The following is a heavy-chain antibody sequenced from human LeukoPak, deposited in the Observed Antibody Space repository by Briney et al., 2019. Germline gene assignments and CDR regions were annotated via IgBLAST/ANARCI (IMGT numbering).Heavy chain of an antibody. CDR1: GGSISSSSYY. V-gene: IGHV4-39*07. D-gene: IGHD5-24*01. CDR2: IYYSGST. J-gene: IGHJ6*03. Sequence: SETLSLTCTVSGGSISSSSYYWGWIRQPPGKGLEWIGSIYYSGSTYYNPSLKSRVTISVDTSKNQFSLKLSSVTAADTAVYYCARTLPPRGPYYYYYYMDVWGKGTTVAVSS. CDR3: ARTLPPRGPYYYYYYMDV.